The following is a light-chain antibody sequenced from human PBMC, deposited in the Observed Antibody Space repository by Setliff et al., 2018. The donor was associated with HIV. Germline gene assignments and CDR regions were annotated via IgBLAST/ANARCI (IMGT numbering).Light chain of an antibody. CDR2: DVS. CDR3: SSYTSTTRYV. Sequence: QSALTQPASVSGSPGQSITISCTGTSSDIGAYNYVSWYQQHPGKAPKLMIYDVSSRPSGVSNRFSGSKSGNTASLTISGLQAEDEADYYCSSYTSTTRYVFGTGTKVTVL. J-gene: IGLJ1*01. V-gene: IGLV2-14*01. CDR1: SSDIGAYNY.